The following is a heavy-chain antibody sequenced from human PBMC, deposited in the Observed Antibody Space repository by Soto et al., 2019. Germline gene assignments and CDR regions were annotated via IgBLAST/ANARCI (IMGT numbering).Heavy chain of an antibody. CDR1: GGSINSYY. D-gene: IGHD6-13*01. V-gene: IGHV4-4*07. CDR3: AQGIAADGRRDYYYGIDV. Sequence: SETLSLSCTVSGGSINSYYWSWIRQPAGKGLEWIGRIYTSGSTNYNPSLKSRVTMSVDTSKNQFSLKLSSVTAADTAVYYCAQGIAADGRRDYYYGIDVWGQGTTVAVSS. CDR2: IYTSGST. J-gene: IGHJ6*02.